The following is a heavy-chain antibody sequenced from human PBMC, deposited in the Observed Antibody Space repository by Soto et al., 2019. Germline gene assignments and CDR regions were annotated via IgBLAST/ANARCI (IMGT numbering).Heavy chain of an antibody. J-gene: IGHJ6*02. CDR2: IWYDGSNK. D-gene: IGHD4-17*01. V-gene: IGHV3-33*01. Sequence: PGGSLRLSCAASGFTFSSYGMHLVRQAPGKGLEWVAVIWYDGSNKYYADSVKGRFTISRDNSKNTLYLQMNSLRAEDTAVYYCARDVRHGHHYYYYYYGMDVWGQGTTVTVSS. CDR1: GFTFSSYG. CDR3: ARDVRHGHHYYYYYYGMDV.